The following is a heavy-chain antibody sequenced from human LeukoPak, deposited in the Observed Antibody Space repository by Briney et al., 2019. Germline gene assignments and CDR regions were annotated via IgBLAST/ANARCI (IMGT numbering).Heavy chain of an antibody. CDR2: ISYDGSNK. CDR1: GFTFSSYA. CDR3: ARDPKVYDSSGYYSPLFDY. D-gene: IGHD3-22*01. Sequence: GGSLRLSCAASGFTFSSYAMHWVRQAPGKGLEWVAVISYDGSNKYYADSVKGRFTISRDNSKNTLYLQMNSLRAEDTAVYYCARDPKVYDSSGYYSPLFDYWGQGTLVTVSS. J-gene: IGHJ4*02. V-gene: IGHV3-30*01.